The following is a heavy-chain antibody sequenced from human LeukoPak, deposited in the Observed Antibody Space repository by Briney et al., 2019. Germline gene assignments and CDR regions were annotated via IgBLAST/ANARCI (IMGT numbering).Heavy chain of an antibody. CDR2: IKQDGSDK. J-gene: IGHJ3*01. CDR1: GGSLYGYS. Sequence: PSETLSLTCAVYGGSLYGYSWSWIRQPPGKGLEWVANIKQDGSDKNYVDSVKGRFTISRDNAKDSLYLQMNGLRADDTAVYYCVRGSGWLTSHWGQGTMVTVSS. CDR3: VRGSGWLTSH. D-gene: IGHD6-19*01. V-gene: IGHV3-7*04.